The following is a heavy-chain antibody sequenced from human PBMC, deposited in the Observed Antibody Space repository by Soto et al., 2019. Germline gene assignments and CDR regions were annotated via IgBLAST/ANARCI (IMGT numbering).Heavy chain of an antibody. CDR1: GDSISSGNKY. CDR2: IYSSGST. D-gene: IGHD3-16*01. CDR3: ARVPSTFDYYYAMDV. J-gene: IGHJ6*02. Sequence: SETLSLTCTVSGDSISSGNKYWSWIRQPPGKGLEWIGYIYSSGSTYYNPSLKSRLSISLHTSDNQFSLKFDSVTDADSAVYYCARVPSTFDYYYAMDVWGHGTTVTVSS. V-gene: IGHV4-30-4*01.